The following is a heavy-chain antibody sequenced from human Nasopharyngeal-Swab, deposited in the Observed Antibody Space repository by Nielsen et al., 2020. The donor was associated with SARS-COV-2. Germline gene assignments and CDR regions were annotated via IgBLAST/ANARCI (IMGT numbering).Heavy chain of an antibody. CDR1: GGTFSSYA. CDR2: IIPILGIA. Sequence: SMKASCKASGGTFSSYAISWVRQAPGQGLEWMGRIIPILGIANYAQKFQGRVTITADKSTSTAYMELSSLRSEDTAVYYCARNDIAVAGTAWFDPWGQGTLVTVSS. CDR3: ARNDIAVAGTAWFDP. V-gene: IGHV1-69*04. D-gene: IGHD6-19*01. J-gene: IGHJ5*02.